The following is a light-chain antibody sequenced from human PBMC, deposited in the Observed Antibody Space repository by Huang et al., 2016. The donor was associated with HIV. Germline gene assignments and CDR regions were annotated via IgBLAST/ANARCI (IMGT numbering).Light chain of an antibody. J-gene: IGKJ4*01. V-gene: IGKV1-39*01. CDR1: QSINNY. CDR3: QQSYITPLT. Sequence: DIQMTQSPSSLSASVGDRVTITCRASQSINNYLNWYLQKPGKAPRLLIYAAASLQRGVPSRFSGSGSGTEFTLTISNLQPEDFATYYCQQSYITPLTFGGGTKVEIK. CDR2: AAA.